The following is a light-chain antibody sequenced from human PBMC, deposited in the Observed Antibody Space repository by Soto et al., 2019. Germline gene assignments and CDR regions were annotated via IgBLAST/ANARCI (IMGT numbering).Light chain of an antibody. CDR3: QQRSNWPPT. Sequence: EIVMTQSPAALSVSPGDRATLSCRASQSVSSYLAWYQQKPGQAPRLLIYDASTRATGIPARFSGSGSGTDFTLTITSLESEDFAVYYCQQRSNWPPTFGQGTKVDIK. V-gene: IGKV3-11*01. CDR1: QSVSSY. J-gene: IGKJ1*01. CDR2: DAS.